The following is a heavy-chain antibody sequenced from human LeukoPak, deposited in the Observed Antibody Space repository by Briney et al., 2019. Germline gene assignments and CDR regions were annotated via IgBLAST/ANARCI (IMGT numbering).Heavy chain of an antibody. V-gene: IGHV3-30*02. CDR1: GFTFSSYG. Sequence: GGSLRLSCAASGFTFSSYGMHWVRQAPGKGLEWVAFIRYDGTNKYYADSVKGRFTISRDNSKNTLYLQMNSLRAEDTAVYYCAKVAAGSGWCFDYWGQGTLVTASS. D-gene: IGHD6-19*01. CDR2: IRYDGTNK. J-gene: IGHJ4*02. CDR3: AKVAAGSGWCFDY.